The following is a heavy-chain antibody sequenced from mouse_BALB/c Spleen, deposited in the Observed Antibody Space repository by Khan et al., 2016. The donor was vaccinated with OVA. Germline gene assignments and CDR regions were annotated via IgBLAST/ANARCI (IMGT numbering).Heavy chain of an antibody. CDR1: GYTFSNYW. CDR3: ARDRIDY. V-gene: IGHV1-7*01. CDR2: INPRSGYT. Sequence: VKLQESGAELAKPGASVKMSCKASGYTFSNYWIHWVKQRPGQGLEWIGYINPRSGYTYSNQTFNDKATLTTDKSSSTAYMQLSSRTSEDSAVYYCARDRIDYWGQGTTLTVSS. J-gene: IGHJ2*01.